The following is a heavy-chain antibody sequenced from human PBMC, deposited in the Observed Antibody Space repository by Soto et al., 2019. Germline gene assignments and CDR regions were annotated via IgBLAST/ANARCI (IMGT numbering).Heavy chain of an antibody. Sequence: ASVKVSCKASGYTFTSYGMHWVRQAPGQRLEWMGWINAGNGNTKYSQKFQGRVTITRDTSASTAYMELSSLRSEDTAVYYCARGRWFLKALDYWGQGPLVTVSS. CDR1: GYTFTSYG. V-gene: IGHV1-3*01. CDR2: INAGNGNT. CDR3: ARGRWFLKALDY. D-gene: IGHD2-15*01. J-gene: IGHJ4*02.